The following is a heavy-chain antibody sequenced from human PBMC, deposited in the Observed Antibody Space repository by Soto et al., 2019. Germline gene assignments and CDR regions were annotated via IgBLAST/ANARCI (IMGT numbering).Heavy chain of an antibody. Sequence: QVQLVQSGAEVKKPGSSVKVSCKASGGTCSSYAISWVRQAPGHGLEWMGGIIPIFGTANYAQKFQGSVTSTADESTSTAYMELSSLRSEDTAVYYCAIGLGYCSGGSCYSSNWFDPWGQGTLVTVSS. D-gene: IGHD2-15*01. CDR3: AIGLGYCSGGSCYSSNWFDP. CDR2: IIPIFGTA. J-gene: IGHJ5*02. CDR1: GGTCSSYA. V-gene: IGHV1-69*12.